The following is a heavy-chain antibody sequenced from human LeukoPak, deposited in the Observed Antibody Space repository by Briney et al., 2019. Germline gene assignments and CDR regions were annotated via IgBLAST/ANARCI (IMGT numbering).Heavy chain of an antibody. J-gene: IGHJ4*02. CDR2: ISGNGGST. CDR1: GFTFSSYA. D-gene: IGHD5-24*01. V-gene: IGHV3-23*01. Sequence: GGSLRLSCAASGFTFSSYAMSWVRQAPGKGLEWVSAISGNGGSTYYADSVKGRFTISRDNSKNTLYLQMNSLRAEDTAVYYCAKVDREMATIRRGFDYWGQGTLVTVSS. CDR3: AKVDREMATIRRGFDY.